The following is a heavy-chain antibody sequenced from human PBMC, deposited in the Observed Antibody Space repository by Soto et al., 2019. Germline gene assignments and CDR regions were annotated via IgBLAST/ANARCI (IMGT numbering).Heavy chain of an antibody. V-gene: IGHV3-23*01. J-gene: IGHJ4*02. D-gene: IGHD2-8*01. CDR1: GFTFSSHA. CDR2: VDGSGADT. Sequence: GGSMRLSCAASGFTFSSHAMGWLRQAPGTEPEWVAFVDGSGADTSYADSVKGRFTISRDNSENSLYLHMNSLRAEDSGRYFCAKEIFAAAYAATSAFDLWGQGTLVTVSS. CDR3: AKEIFAAAYAATSAFDL.